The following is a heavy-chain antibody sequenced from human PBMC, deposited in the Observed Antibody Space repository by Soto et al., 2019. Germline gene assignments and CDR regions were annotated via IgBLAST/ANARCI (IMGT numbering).Heavy chain of an antibody. Sequence: QVQLQQWGAGLLKPSETLSLTCAVYGGSFSGYYWGWIRQPPGKGLEWIGEINHSGSTNYNPSLKNRVTKSVDTSKNQISLKLSSVTAADTAVYYCARGRFPSVAGRGPLGYWGQGTLVTVSS. J-gene: IGHJ4*02. CDR1: GGSFSGYY. CDR3: ARGRFPSVAGRGPLGY. CDR2: INHSGST. V-gene: IGHV4-34*01. D-gene: IGHD6-19*01.